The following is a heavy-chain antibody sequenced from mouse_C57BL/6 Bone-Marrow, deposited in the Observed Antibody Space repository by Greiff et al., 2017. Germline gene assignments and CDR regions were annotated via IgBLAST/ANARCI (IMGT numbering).Heavy chain of an antibody. J-gene: IGHJ3*01. CDR2: ISSGGSYT. Sequence: EVQGVESGGDLVKPGGSLKLSCAASGFTFSSYGMSWVRQTPDKRLEWVATISSGGSYTYYPDSVTGRFTISRDNAKNTLHQQMSSLKSEDTAMYYWARHEGLRRSFAYWGQGTLVTVSA. CDR3: ARHEGLRRSFAY. D-gene: IGHD2-4*01. CDR1: GFTFSSYG. V-gene: IGHV5-6*01.